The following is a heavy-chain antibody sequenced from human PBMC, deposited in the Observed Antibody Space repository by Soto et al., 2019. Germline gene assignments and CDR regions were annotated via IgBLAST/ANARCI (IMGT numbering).Heavy chain of an antibody. V-gene: IGHV4-39*01. Sequence: QLQLQESGPGLVKPSETLSLTCAVSGVSISSSGDYWGWLRQPPGKGLEWIATIYFSGRTYYNPSLKSRVSISVDTSKNQFSLKLSSVTAADTAVYYCAKLTRKTVHDTGTEYWGQGTLVTVSS. CDR1: GVSISSSGDY. CDR2: IYFSGRT. CDR3: AKLTRKTVHDTGTEY. D-gene: IGHD3-22*01. J-gene: IGHJ4*02.